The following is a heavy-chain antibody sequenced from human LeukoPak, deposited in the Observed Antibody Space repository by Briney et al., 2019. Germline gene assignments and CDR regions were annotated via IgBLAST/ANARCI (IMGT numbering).Heavy chain of an antibody. V-gene: IGHV1-3*03. D-gene: IGHD3-22*01. CDR1: GYIFTSYA. Sequence: GASVKVSCKTFGYIFTSYAIQWVRQAPGQRLEWMGWINPGNGNTKYSQEFQGRVTVTRDTSATTAYMELSSLRSEDMAVYYCARERGYYHISGYHYYAFDIWGQGTMVTVSS. J-gene: IGHJ3*02. CDR3: ARERGYYHISGYHYYAFDI. CDR2: INPGNGNT.